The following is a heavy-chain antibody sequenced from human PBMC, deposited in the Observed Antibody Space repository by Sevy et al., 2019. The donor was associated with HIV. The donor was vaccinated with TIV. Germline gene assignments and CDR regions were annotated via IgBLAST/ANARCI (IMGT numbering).Heavy chain of an antibody. V-gene: IGHV3-7*01. CDR3: ARERSGTGIRYYYYYGMDV. CDR1: GFTFSSYW. D-gene: IGHD3-3*01. Sequence: GGSLRLSCAASGFTFSSYWMSWVRQAPVKGLEWVANIKQDGSEKYYVDSVKGRFTISRDNAKNSLYLQMNSLRAEDTAVYYCARERSGTGIRYYYYYGMDVWGQGTTVTVSS. CDR2: IKQDGSEK. J-gene: IGHJ6*02.